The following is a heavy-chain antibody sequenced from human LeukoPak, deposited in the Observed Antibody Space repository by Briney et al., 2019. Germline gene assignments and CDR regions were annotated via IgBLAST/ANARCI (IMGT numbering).Heavy chain of an antibody. Sequence: GGSLRLSCAASGFTVSSNYMSWVRQAPGKGLEWVSVIYSGGSTNYADSVKGRFTISRDNSKNTLYLQMDSLRAEDTAIYYCAKGLYSSGYIFDYWGQGTLVTVSS. V-gene: IGHV3-53*01. CDR1: GFTVSSNY. D-gene: IGHD3-22*01. CDR2: IYSGGST. J-gene: IGHJ4*02. CDR3: AKGLYSSGYIFDY.